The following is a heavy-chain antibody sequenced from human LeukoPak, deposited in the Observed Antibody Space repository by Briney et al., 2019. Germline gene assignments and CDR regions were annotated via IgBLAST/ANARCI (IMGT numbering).Heavy chain of an antibody. CDR3: ARVGTRYYDSSGYYYGY. CDR2: ISAYSGNT. Sequence: ASVKVSCKASGYTFTSYGISWVRQAPGQGLEWMGWISAYSGNTNYAQKLQGRVTMTTDTSTSTAYMELRSLRSDDTAVYYCARVGTRYYDSSGYYYGYWGQGTLVTVSS. D-gene: IGHD3-22*01. J-gene: IGHJ4*02. V-gene: IGHV1-18*01. CDR1: GYTFTSYG.